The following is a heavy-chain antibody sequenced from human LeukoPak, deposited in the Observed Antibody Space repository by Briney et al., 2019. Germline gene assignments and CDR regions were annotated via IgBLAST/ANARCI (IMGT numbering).Heavy chain of an antibody. CDR3: AKVKKILHILTGYYPFDY. CDR1: GFTFSDYY. D-gene: IGHD3-9*01. Sequence: PGGSLRLSCAASGFTFSDYYMSWIRQAPGKGLEWVSYISSSGSTIYYADSVKGRFTISRDNAKNSLYLQMNSLRAEDTAVYYCAKVKKILHILTGYYPFDYWGQGTLVTVSS. V-gene: IGHV3-11*01. CDR2: ISSSGSTI. J-gene: IGHJ4*02.